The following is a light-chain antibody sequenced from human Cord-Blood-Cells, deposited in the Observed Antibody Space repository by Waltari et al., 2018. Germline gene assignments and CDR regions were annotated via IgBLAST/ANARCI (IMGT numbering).Light chain of an antibody. Sequence: DIVMTQSPLSLPVTPGEPASISCRSSQSLLHSNGYNYLDWYLQKPGQSPQLLIYLGSNRASGVPDRFSGSGSGTDFTLKISRVEVEDVGVYYCMQALQTPHFGQGTRLEIK. V-gene: IGKV2-28*01. J-gene: IGKJ5*01. CDR2: LGS. CDR1: QSLLHSNGYNY. CDR3: MQALQTPH.